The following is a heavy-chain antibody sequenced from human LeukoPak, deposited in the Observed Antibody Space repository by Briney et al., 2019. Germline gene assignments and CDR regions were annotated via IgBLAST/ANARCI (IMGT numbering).Heavy chain of an antibody. CDR1: GGSISSYY. CDR3: ARGLSSDEVTTFDY. D-gene: IGHD4-17*01. V-gene: IGHV4-59*08. CDR2: IYYSGST. J-gene: IGHJ4*02. Sequence: SETLSLTCTVSGGSISSYYWSWIRQPPGKGLEWIGYIYYSGSTYYNPSLKSRVTISVDTSKNQFSLKLSSVTAADTAVYYCARGLSSDEVTTFDYWGQGTLVTVSS.